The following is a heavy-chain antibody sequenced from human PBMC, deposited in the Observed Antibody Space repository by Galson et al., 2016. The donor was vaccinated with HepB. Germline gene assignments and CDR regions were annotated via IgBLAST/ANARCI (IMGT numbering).Heavy chain of an antibody. CDR2: ISPYNGNT. CDR1: GYTFTSHG. J-gene: IGHJ3*02. Sequence: SVKVSCKASGYTFTSHGITWVRQAPGQGLEWMGWISPYNGNTNYAQKVQGRVTMATDTSSNTAYMEPRRLTSDDTAVYYCARDAVTVAAFDIWGQGTVVIVSS. V-gene: IGHV1-18*01. CDR3: ARDAVTVAAFDI. D-gene: IGHD4-23*01.